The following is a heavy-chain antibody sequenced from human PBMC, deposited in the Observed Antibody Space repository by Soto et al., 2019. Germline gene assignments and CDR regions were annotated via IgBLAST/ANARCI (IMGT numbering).Heavy chain of an antibody. CDR1: GYSFTSYW. CDR2: IYPGDSDT. V-gene: IGHV5-51*01. CDR3: ARPLYYYDSSGYDYGMDV. J-gene: IGHJ6*02. D-gene: IGHD3-22*01. Sequence: SGESLKISCKGSGYSFTSYWIGWVRQMPGKGLEWMGIIYPGDSDTRYSPSFQGQVTISADKSISTAYLQWSSLKASDTAMYYCARPLYYYDSSGYDYGMDVWGQGTTVTVSS.